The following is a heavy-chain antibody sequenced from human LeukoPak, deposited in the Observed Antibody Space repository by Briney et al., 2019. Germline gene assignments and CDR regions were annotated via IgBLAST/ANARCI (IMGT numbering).Heavy chain of an antibody. Sequence: ASVKVSCKASGYTFTSYGISWVRQAPGQGLEWMGWISAYNGNTNYAQKLQGRVTMTRNTSISTAYMELSSLTSEDTAVYYCARAYGSGSYYPLSGYYYYMDVWGTGTTVTISS. J-gene: IGHJ6*03. CDR1: GYTFTSYG. CDR2: ISAYNGNT. D-gene: IGHD3-10*01. V-gene: IGHV1-18*01. CDR3: ARAYGSGSYYPLSGYYYYMDV.